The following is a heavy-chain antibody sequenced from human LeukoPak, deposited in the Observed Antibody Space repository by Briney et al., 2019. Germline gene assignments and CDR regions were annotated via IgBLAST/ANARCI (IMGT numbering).Heavy chain of an antibody. CDR3: ARESSGWYYFDY. Sequence: GGSLRLSCAVSGFTFSSYNMHWVRQAPGKGLEWVAVISNDGSYKYYADSVKGRFTISRDNSKNTLYLQMNSLRGEDAAVYYCARESSGWYYFDYWGQGTLVTVSS. CDR2: ISNDGSYK. D-gene: IGHD6-19*01. J-gene: IGHJ4*02. CDR1: GFTFSSYN. V-gene: IGHV3-30-3*01.